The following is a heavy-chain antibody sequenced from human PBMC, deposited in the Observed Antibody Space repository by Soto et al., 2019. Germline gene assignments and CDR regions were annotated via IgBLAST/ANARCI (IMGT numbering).Heavy chain of an antibody. Sequence: ASVKVSCKASGGTFSSYTISWVRQAPGQGLEWMGRIIPILGIANYAQKFQGRVTITADKSTGTAYMELSSLRSEDTAVYYCARGPNCSGGSCYPRVGFDYWGQGTLVTVSS. V-gene: IGHV1-69*02. D-gene: IGHD2-15*01. CDR3: ARGPNCSGGSCYPRVGFDY. CDR2: IIPILGIA. CDR1: GGTFSSYT. J-gene: IGHJ4*02.